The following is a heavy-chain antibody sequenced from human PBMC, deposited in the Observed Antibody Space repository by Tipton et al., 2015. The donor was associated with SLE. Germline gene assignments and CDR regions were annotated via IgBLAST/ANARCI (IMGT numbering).Heavy chain of an antibody. CDR3: AREHIRPYYFDC. J-gene: IGHJ4*02. V-gene: IGHV4-31*03. D-gene: IGHD2-21*01. Sequence: TLSLTCTVSGGSISSGDSYWSWIRQHPEKGLEWIGYIFYSGSTFHNPSLKSRVTISVDTSKNQFSLRLTSVTAADTAVYYCAREHIRPYYFDCWGQGTLVTVSS. CDR1: GGSISSGDSY. CDR2: IFYSGST.